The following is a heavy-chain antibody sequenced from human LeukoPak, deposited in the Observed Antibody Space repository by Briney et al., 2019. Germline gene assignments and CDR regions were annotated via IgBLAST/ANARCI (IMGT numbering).Heavy chain of an antibody. Sequence: GTLRLSCAASGFTFSSYWMNWARQAPGKGLEWVASINHNGNVNYYVDSVKGRFTISRDNAKNSLYLQMSNLRAEDTAVYFCARGGGLDVWGQGATVTVSS. CDR3: ARGGGLDV. CDR2: INHNGNVN. J-gene: IGHJ6*02. CDR1: GFTFSSYW. D-gene: IGHD3-16*01. V-gene: IGHV3-7*03.